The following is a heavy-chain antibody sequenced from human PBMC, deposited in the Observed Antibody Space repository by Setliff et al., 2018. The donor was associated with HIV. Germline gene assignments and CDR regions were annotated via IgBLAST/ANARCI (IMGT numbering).Heavy chain of an antibody. CDR3: VRGIYDSSGFWYPHGDS. Sequence: ASVKVSCKASGYTFTSYGISWVRQATGHGLEWMGWISPYSGSTGYAQKFQGRVTMTRETSTSTAYLELSDLRAEDTAVYYCVRGIYDSSGFWYPHGDSWGQGTLVTVSS. CDR1: GYTFTSYG. V-gene: IGHV1-8*02. CDR2: ISPYSGST. D-gene: IGHD3-22*01. J-gene: IGHJ5*01.